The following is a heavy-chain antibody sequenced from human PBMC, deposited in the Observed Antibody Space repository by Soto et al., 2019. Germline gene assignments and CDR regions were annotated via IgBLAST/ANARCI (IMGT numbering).Heavy chain of an antibody. J-gene: IGHJ4*02. CDR3: ARESSRTFDY. V-gene: IGHV3-30-3*01. Sequence: GGSLRLSCAASGFTFRTFSMHWVRQAPGKGLEWVAVISYDGSNKYYADSVKGRFTISRDNSKNTLYLQMNSLRAEDTAVYYCARESSRTFDYWGQGTLVTVSS. CDR2: ISYDGSNK. CDR1: GFTFRTFS.